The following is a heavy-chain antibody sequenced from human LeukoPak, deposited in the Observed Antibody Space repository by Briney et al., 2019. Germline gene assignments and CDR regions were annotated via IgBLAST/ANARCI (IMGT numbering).Heavy chain of an antibody. CDR1: GGSFSGYY. V-gene: IGHV4-34*01. J-gene: IGHJ6*04. CDR3: AREFCSGGSCYRGNRRMDV. CDR2: INHSGST. Sequence: PSETLSLTCAVYGGSFSGYYWSWIRQPPGKGLEWIGEINHSGSTNYNPSLKSRVTISVDTSKNQFSLKLSSVTAADTAVYYCAREFCSGGSCYRGNRRMDVWGKGTTVTVSS. D-gene: IGHD2-15*01.